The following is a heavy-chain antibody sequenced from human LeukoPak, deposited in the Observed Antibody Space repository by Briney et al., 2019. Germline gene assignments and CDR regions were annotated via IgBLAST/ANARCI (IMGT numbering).Heavy chain of an antibody. Sequence: SVKVSCKASGGTFTHFVISWLRQAPGQGLEWMGGIAPISGTPVYAQKFQDRVNITADTSTNTAYMEMSSLTSEDTALYYCARDYGGWYYFDYWGQGTLVTVSS. CDR3: ARDYGGWYYFDY. J-gene: IGHJ4*02. CDR2: IAPISGTP. CDR1: GGTFTHFV. V-gene: IGHV1-69*06. D-gene: IGHD6-19*01.